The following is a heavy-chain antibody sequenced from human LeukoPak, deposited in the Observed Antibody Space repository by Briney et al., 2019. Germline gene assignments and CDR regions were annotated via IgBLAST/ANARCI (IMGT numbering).Heavy chain of an antibody. Sequence: RASVKVSCKASGYTFTSYGISWVRQAPGQRLEWMGWINAGNGNTKYSQEFQGRVTITRDTSASTAYMELSSLRSEDMAVYYCARSSVGLKCELDYWGQGTLVTVSS. J-gene: IGHJ4*02. CDR1: GYTFTSYG. CDR2: INAGNGNT. D-gene: IGHD4-23*01. V-gene: IGHV1-3*03. CDR3: ARSSVGLKCELDY.